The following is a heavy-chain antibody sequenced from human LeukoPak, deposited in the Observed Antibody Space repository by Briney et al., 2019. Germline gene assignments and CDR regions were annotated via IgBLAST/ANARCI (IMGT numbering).Heavy chain of an antibody. V-gene: IGHV4-59*01. CDR1: GVSISSYY. CDR2: IYYSGGT. D-gene: IGHD3-10*01. CDR3: ARVLLWFGEEYYMDV. J-gene: IGHJ6*03. Sequence: SAPLSLTCTVSGVSISSYYWSWIRQPPGKGLEWIGYIYYSGGTNYNPSLKSRVTISLDTSKNQFSLKLSSVTAADTAVYYCARVLLWFGEEYYMDVWGKGTTVTISS.